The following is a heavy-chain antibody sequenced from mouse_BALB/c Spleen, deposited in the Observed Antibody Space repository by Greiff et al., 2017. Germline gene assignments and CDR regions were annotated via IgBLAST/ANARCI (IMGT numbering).Heavy chain of an antibody. Sequence: EVKLLESGPGLVKPSQSLSLTCTVTGYSITSDYAWNWIRQFPGNKLEWMGYISYSGSTSYNPSLKSRISITRDTSKNQFFLQLNSVTTEDTATYYCARDDGYLAWFAYWGQGTLVTVSA. J-gene: IGHJ3*01. CDR2: ISYSGST. V-gene: IGHV3-2*02. CDR1: GYSITSDYA. CDR3: ARDDGYLAWFAY. D-gene: IGHD2-3*01.